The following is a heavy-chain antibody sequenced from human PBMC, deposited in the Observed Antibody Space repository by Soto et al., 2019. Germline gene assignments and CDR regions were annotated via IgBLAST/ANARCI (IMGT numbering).Heavy chain of an antibody. V-gene: IGHV1-2*02. Sequence: ASVKVSCKASGYTFTGYYTHWVRQAPGQGLEWMGWINPNSGGTNYAQKFQGRVTMTRDTSISTAYMELSRLRSDDTAVYYCARSDIVVVPAANYYYYYGMDVWGQGTTVTVSS. J-gene: IGHJ6*02. D-gene: IGHD2-2*01. CDR3: ARSDIVVVPAANYYYYYGMDV. CDR2: INPNSGGT. CDR1: GYTFTGYY.